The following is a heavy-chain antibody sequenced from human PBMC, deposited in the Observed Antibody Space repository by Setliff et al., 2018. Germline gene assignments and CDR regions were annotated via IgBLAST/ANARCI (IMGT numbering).Heavy chain of an antibody. V-gene: IGHV4-39*07. CDR1: GGSISSTSHY. Sequence: PSGTLSLTCSVSGGSISSTSHYWGWIRQPPGKGMEWIGSVYYSGYTYYNPSLQSRVTISVDMSKNQFSMKLTSVTAADTAVYYCARVDFTMIQGVLGLWGQGTLVTVSS. J-gene: IGHJ1*01. CDR3: ARVDFTMIQGVLGL. CDR2: VYYSGYT. D-gene: IGHD3-10*01.